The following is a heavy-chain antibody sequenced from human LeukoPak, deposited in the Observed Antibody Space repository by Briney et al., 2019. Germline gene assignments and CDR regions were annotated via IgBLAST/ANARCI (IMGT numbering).Heavy chain of an antibody. J-gene: IGHJ4*02. CDR1: GFTFSNYW. D-gene: IGHD5-12*01. CDR3: ARGANKWLLPATIIDY. Sequence: TGGSLRLSCAASGFTFSNYWMSWVRQAPGKGLQWVANIKQDGSEKYYVDSVKGRFTISRDNAKNTLYLQMNSLRAEDTAVYYCARGANKWLLPATIIDYWGQGTLVTVSS. CDR2: IKQDGSEK. V-gene: IGHV3-7*01.